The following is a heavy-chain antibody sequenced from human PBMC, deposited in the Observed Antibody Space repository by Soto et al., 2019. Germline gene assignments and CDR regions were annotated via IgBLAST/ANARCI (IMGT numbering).Heavy chain of an antibody. J-gene: IGHJ2*01. CDR2: ISYDGSNK. Sequence: ESGGGVVQPGRSLRLSCAASGFTFSSYGMHWVRQAPGKGLEWVAVISYDGSNKYYADSVKGRFTISRDNSKNTLYLQMNSLRAEDTAVCYCAKDLPGYSSGWLHGYFDLWGRGTLVTVSS. V-gene: IGHV3-30*18. CDR1: GFTFSSYG. CDR3: AKDLPGYSSGWLHGYFDL. D-gene: IGHD6-19*01.